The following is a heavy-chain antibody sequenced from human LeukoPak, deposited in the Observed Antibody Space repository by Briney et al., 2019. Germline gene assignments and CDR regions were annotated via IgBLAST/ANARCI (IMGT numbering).Heavy chain of an antibody. Sequence: GGFLSLSCAASGFTFSSYAMHWVRQAPGKGLEWVAVISCDGSNKYYADSVKGRFTISRDNSKNTLYPQMNSLRAEDTAVYYCAREGEVWFGELLYPGYWGQGTLVTVSS. CDR3: AREGEVWFGELLYPGY. V-gene: IGHV3-30-3*01. CDR2: ISCDGSNK. CDR1: GFTFSSYA. D-gene: IGHD3-10*01. J-gene: IGHJ4*02.